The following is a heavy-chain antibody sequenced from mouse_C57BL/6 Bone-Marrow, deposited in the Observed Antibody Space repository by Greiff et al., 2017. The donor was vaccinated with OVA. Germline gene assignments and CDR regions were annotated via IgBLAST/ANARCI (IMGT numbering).Heavy chain of an antibody. J-gene: IGHJ2*01. CDR3: ARSYYYGSSYYFDY. Sequence: QVQLQQSGAELARPGASVKLSCKASGYTFTSYGISWVKQRTGQGLEWIGEIYPRSGNTYYNEKFTGKATLTADKSSSTAYMELRSLTSEDSAVYFCARSYYYGSSYYFDYWGQGTTLTVSS. CDR1: GYTFTSYG. D-gene: IGHD1-1*01. V-gene: IGHV1-81*01. CDR2: IYPRSGNT.